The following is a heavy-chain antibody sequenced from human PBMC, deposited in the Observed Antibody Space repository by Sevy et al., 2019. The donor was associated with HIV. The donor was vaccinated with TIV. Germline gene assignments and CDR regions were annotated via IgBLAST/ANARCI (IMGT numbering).Heavy chain of an antibody. Sequence: GGSLRLSCAASGFTFSSYSMNWVRQAPGKGLEWVSYISSSSTIYYADSVKGRFTISRDNAKNSLYLQMNSLRDEDTAVYYCARDISGSSSGPDHEYYYYYYGMDVWGQGTTVTVSS. CDR1: GFTFSSYS. CDR3: ARDISGSSSGPDHEYYYYYYGMDV. J-gene: IGHJ6*02. D-gene: IGHD6-6*01. CDR2: ISSSSTI. V-gene: IGHV3-48*02.